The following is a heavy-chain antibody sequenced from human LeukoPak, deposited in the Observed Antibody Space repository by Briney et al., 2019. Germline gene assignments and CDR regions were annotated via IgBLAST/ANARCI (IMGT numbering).Heavy chain of an antibody. CDR2: INTNTGNP. J-gene: IGHJ5*02. D-gene: IGHD3-10*01. CDR3: ASTVTMVRGDNWFDP. V-gene: IGHV7-4-1*02. Sequence: ASVKVSCKASGYTFTSYAMNWVRQAPGQGLEWMGWINTNTGNPTYAQGFTGRFVFSLDTSVSTAYLQISSLKAEDTAVYYCASTVTMVRGDNWFDPWGQGTLVTVSS. CDR1: GYTFTSYA.